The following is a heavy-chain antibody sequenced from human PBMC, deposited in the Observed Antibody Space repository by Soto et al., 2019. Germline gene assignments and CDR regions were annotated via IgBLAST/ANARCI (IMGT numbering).Heavy chain of an antibody. J-gene: IGHJ4*02. V-gene: IGHV3-30*09. D-gene: IGHD1-26*01. CDR1: GFIFRSYA. Sequence: QIQLVESGGGVVQPGGSLRLSCLASGFIFRSYAMHWVRQAPGKGLEWVAVITYDGANGYYADSARGRFAISRDNSKSTLFLQMNSLRPEDTAVYYCARAFSGSYPNFDYWGQGTLVTVSS. CDR3: ARAFSGSYPNFDY. CDR2: ITYDGANG.